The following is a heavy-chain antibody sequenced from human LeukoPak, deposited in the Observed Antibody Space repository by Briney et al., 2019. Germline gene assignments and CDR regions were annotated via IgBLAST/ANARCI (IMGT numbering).Heavy chain of an antibody. CDR1: GYSISSGYY. CDR3: ARGPQPNWFDP. D-gene: IGHD1-14*01. J-gene: IGHJ5*02. V-gene: IGHV4-38-2*01. CDR2: IYHSGST. Sequence: PETLSLTCAVSGYSISSGYYWGWIRQPPGKGLEWIGSIYHSGSTYYNPSLKSRVTISVDTSKNQFSLKLSSVTAADTAVYYCARGPQPNWFDPWGQGTLVTVSS.